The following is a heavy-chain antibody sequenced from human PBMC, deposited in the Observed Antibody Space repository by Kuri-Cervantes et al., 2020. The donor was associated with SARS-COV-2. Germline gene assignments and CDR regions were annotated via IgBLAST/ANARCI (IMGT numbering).Heavy chain of an antibody. D-gene: IGHD3-3*01. V-gene: IGHV3-30-3*01. CDR2: ISYDGSNK. J-gene: IGHJ4*02. CDR1: GFTFSSYA. Sequence: GESLKISCAASGFTFSSYAMHWVRQAPGKGLEWVAVISYDGSNKYYADSVKGRFTISRDNSKNTLYLQMNSLRAEDTAVYYCARGGGYDFWSGFDYWGQGTLVTVS. CDR3: ARGGGYDFWSGFDY.